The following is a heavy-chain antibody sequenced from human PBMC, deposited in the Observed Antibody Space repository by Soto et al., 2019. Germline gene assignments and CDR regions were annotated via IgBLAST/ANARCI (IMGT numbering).Heavy chain of an antibody. V-gene: IGHV3-23*01. J-gene: IGHJ4*02. Sequence: GGSLRLSCVVSGFNFRNYGMNWVRQAPGKGLEWVSSVSDTGGSTYYADSVKGRFSISRDNSKSTLYLQMNSLRAEDTALYYCATRVLYSDSSPNFDYWGQGTLVTV. D-gene: IGHD1-26*01. CDR1: GFNFRNYG. CDR2: VSDTGGST. CDR3: ATRVLYSDSSPNFDY.